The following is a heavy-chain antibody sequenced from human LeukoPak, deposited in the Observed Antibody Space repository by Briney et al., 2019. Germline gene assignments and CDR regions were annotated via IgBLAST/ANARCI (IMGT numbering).Heavy chain of an antibody. CDR1: SGSISSGYY. CDR2: IYHSGST. CDR3: ARGRNCGGDCYYFHY. J-gene: IGHJ4*02. D-gene: IGHD2-21*02. Sequence: PSETLSLTCTVSSGSISSGYYWGWIRQPPGKGLEWIGSIYHSGSTYYNPSLKSRVTISVDTSKNQFSLKLTSVTAADTAVYYCARGRNCGGDCYYFHYWGQGTLVTVSS. V-gene: IGHV4-38-2*02.